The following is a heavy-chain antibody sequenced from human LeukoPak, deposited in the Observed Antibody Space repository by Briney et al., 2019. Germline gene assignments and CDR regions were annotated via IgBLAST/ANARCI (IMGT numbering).Heavy chain of an antibody. J-gene: IGHJ4*02. Sequence: GGSLRLSCAASGFTFSSYEMNWVRQAPGKGLEWVSYISSSSSTIYYADSVKGRFTISRDNAKNSLYLQMNSLRAEDTAVYYCARDRYSSGWYKFDYWGQGTLVTVSS. CDR2: ISSSSSTI. D-gene: IGHD6-19*01. V-gene: IGHV3-48*01. CDR1: GFTFSSYE. CDR3: ARDRYSSGWYKFDY.